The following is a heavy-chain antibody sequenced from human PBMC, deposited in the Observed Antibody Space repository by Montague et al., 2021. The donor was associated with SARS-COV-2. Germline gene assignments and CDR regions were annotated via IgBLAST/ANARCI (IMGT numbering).Heavy chain of an antibody. CDR2: IYYSGDT. Sequence: ETLSLTCSFSGGSISTGSYYWGWIRQPPRKGLEWIGSIYYSGDTYYNPSLKSRVTVTVDTSKNQFSLRLSSVTAADTAVYYCVRGGDYTDYGRFDSWGQGTLVIVSS. CDR3: VRGGDYTDYGRFDS. D-gene: IGHD4-17*01. J-gene: IGHJ4*02. V-gene: IGHV4-39*01. CDR1: GGSISTGSYY.